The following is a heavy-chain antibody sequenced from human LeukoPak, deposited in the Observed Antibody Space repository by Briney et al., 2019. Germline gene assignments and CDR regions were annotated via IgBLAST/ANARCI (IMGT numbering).Heavy chain of an antibody. CDR3: VRIYYDSSGYYLADYYFDS. D-gene: IGHD3-22*01. Sequence: PSETLSLSCTVSGESISSSSFHWGWIRQPPGRGLEWVASTHYSGITYYSPSLKSRVTVSVDTSRNRFSLQLSSVTAADTAVYYCVRIYYDSSGYYLADYYFDSWGQGTLVTVSS. CDR2: THYSGIT. CDR1: GESISSSSFH. J-gene: IGHJ4*02. V-gene: IGHV4-39*01.